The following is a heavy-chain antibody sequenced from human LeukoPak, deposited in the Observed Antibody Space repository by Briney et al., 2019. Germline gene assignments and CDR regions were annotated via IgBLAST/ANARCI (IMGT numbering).Heavy chain of an antibody. CDR2: ISGSGGTT. V-gene: IGHV3-23*01. Sequence: GGSLRLSCAASGFTFSSYAMNWVRQAPGKGLEWVSGISGSGGTTYCADSVKGRFTISRDNSKNTYLQMNSLRAEDTAAYYCAKDSRSTLPRGRLDYWGQGTLVTVSS. CDR3: AKDSRSTLPRGRLDY. CDR1: GFTFSSYA. D-gene: IGHD2-21*02. J-gene: IGHJ4*02.